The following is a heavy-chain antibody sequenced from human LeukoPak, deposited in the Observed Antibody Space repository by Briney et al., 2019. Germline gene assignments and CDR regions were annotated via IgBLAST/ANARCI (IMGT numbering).Heavy chain of an antibody. V-gene: IGHV1-46*01. J-gene: IGHJ3*02. CDR3: ARIKSYYYDTSDKDAFDI. CDR2: INPNSGST. CDR1: GYTFTGYY. Sequence: ASVKVSCKASGYTFTGYYMHWVRQAPGQGLEWMGWINPNSGSTRYAQKFQGRVTMTRDTSTSTVYMELSSLRSEDTAVYYCARIKSYYYDTSDKDAFDIWGQGTMVTVSS. D-gene: IGHD3-22*01.